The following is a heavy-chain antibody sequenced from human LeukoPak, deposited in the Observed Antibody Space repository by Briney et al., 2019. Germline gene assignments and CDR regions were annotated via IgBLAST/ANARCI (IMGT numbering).Heavy chain of an antibody. Sequence: GESLKISCKGSGYSFTSYWIGWVRQMPGKGLEWMGIIYPSDSDTRYSPSFQGQVTISADKSVSTAYLQWNSLKASDTAMYYCARSNSGDYPDYWGQGTLVTVSS. CDR2: IYPSDSDT. CDR3: ARSNSGDYPDY. J-gene: IGHJ4*02. V-gene: IGHV5-51*01. CDR1: GYSFTSYW. D-gene: IGHD2-15*01.